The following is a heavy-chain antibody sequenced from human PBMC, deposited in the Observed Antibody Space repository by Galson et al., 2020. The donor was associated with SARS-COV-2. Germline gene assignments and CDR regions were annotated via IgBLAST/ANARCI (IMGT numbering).Heavy chain of an antibody. Sequence: ASVKVSCKASGYTFTGYYIHWVRPAPGQGLEWMGWINPNSGGTHFAQKFQGRVTMTGDTSIITAYMELSRLRSDDTAIYYCARGEDFDYVWGNYRPSYYFEYWGQGTPVTVSS. CDR2: INPNSGGT. J-gene: IGHJ4*02. V-gene: IGHV1-2*02. CDR3: ARGEDFDYVWGNYRPSYYFEY. D-gene: IGHD3-16*02. CDR1: GYTFTGYY.